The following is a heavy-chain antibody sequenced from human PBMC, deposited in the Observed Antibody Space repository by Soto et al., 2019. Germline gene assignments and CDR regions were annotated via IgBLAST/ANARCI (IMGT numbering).Heavy chain of an antibody. D-gene: IGHD6-13*01. J-gene: IGHJ4*02. CDR3: ARESRSWYGSIWDY. CDR1: GGSISSYY. Sequence: QVQLQESGPGLVKPSETLSLTCTVSGGSISSYYWSWIRQPPGKGLEWIGYIYFSGGTNYNPSLNCRVTISVHTSRNQFSLALSSVTAADTAVYYCARESRSWYGSIWDYWGQGTLVTVSS. CDR2: IYFSGGT. V-gene: IGHV4-59*12.